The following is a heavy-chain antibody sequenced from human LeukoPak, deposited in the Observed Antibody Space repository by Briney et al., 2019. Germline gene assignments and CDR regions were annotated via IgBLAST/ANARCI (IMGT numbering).Heavy chain of an antibody. CDR1: GYSFTSYW. Sequence: GESLKISCKGSGYSFTSYWIGWVRQMPGKGLEWMGIIYPGDSDTRYSPSFQGQVTISADKSISTAYLQWCSLEASDTAMYYCATTYYYDSSGYNAFDIWGQGTMVTVSS. CDR2: IYPGDSDT. D-gene: IGHD3-22*01. CDR3: ATTYYYDSSGYNAFDI. J-gene: IGHJ3*02. V-gene: IGHV5-51*01.